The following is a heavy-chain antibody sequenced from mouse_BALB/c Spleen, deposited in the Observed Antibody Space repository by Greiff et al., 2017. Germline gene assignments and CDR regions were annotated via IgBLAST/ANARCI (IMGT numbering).Heavy chain of an antibody. CDR2: IWSDGST. V-gene: IGHV2-6-2*01. CDR1: GFSLTSYG. CDR3: ARHGVYYYAMDY. J-gene: IGHJ4*01. Sequence: VKLQESGPDLVAPSQSLSITCTVSGFSLTSYGVHWVRQPPGKGLEWLVVIWSDGSTTYNSALKSRLSISKDNSKSQVFLKMNSLQTDDTAMYYCARHGVYYYAMDYWGQGTSVTVSS.